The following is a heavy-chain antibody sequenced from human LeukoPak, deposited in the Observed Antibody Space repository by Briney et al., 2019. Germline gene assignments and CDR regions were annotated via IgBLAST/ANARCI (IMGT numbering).Heavy chain of an antibody. J-gene: IGHJ3*02. V-gene: IGHV4-61*03. CDR1: GVSVSSGNYY. CDR3: ARAGYYDSTAFDI. CDR2: IFHTGTT. Sequence: PSETLSLTCTVSGVSVSSGNYYWSWIRQPPGKGLEWIGYIFHTGTTNYNPSLKSRVTISLDTSKNHFSLRLSSVTAADTAVYYCARAGYYDSTAFDIWGQGTMVTVSS. D-gene: IGHD3-22*01.